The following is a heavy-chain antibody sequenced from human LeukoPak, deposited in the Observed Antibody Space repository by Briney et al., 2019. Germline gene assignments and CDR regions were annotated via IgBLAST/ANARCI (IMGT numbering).Heavy chain of an antibody. V-gene: IGHV3-30*02. CDR2: IRNDGNKK. J-gene: IGHJ5*02. Sequence: GGSLRLSCVASGFSFSTSGMHWVRQSPGKGLDWVAFIRNDGNKKNYAESVKGRFTISRDNSRNTLYLQMDSLSAEDTAVYYCVKVDTWGEGILVTASS. CDR3: VKVDT. D-gene: IGHD3-22*01. CDR1: GFSFSTSG.